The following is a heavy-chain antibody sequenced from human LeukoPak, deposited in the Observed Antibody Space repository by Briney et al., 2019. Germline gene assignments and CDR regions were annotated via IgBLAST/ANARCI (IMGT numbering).Heavy chain of an antibody. CDR1: GFTFSSYA. J-gene: IGHJ4*02. D-gene: IGHD3-22*01. Sequence: GGSLRLSCAASGFTFSSYAMHWVRQAPGKGLEWVAVISYDGSNKYYADSVKGRFTISRDNAKNSLYLQMISLRAEDTAVYYCARTNYYFSPFDYWGQGTLVTVSS. CDR2: ISYDGSNK. CDR3: ARTNYYFSPFDY. V-gene: IGHV3-30*04.